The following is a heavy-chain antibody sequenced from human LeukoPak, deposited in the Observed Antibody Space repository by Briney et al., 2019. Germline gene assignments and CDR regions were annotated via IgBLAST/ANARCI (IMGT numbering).Heavy chain of an antibody. D-gene: IGHD6-19*01. CDR2: ISGSGGNT. V-gene: IGHV3-23*01. CDR1: GFTVSSNY. Sequence: GGSLRLSCAASGFTVSSNYMSWVRQAPGKGLEWVSAISGSGGNTYYADSVKGRFTISRDNSRNTLYLQMNSLRAEDTAVYYCAKGPLTEVAGTTWDYWGQGTLVTVSS. CDR3: AKGPLTEVAGTTWDY. J-gene: IGHJ4*02.